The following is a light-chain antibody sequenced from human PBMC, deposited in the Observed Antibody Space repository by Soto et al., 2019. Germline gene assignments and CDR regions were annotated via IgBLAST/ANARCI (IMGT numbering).Light chain of an antibody. V-gene: IGLV2-14*01. J-gene: IGLJ1*01. CDR3: SSYTSSSPGV. Sequence: QSALTQPASVSGSPGQSITISCTGTSSDVGGYKYVSWYQQHPGKAPKLIIYEVSNRPSGVSNRFSGSKSGSTASLTISGLQAEDEADYYCSSYTSSSPGVFGTGTKLTVL. CDR1: SSDVGGYKY. CDR2: EVS.